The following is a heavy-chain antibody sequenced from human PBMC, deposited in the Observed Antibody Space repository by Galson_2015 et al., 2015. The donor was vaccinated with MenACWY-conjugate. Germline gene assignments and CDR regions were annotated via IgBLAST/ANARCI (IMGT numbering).Heavy chain of an antibody. CDR3: ARWVAVKMIEY. D-gene: IGHD6-19*01. CDR1: GGSASSSGYY. V-gene: IGHV4-61*08. Sequence: SETLSLTCTVSGGSASSSGYYWTWILQPPGKGLEWIGLIYDSGTTKNNPSLKGRVTISLDTSRNQVSLKLSSVTAADTAVYYCARWVAVKMIEYCGQGTLVTVSS. CDR2: IYDSGTT. J-gene: IGHJ4*02.